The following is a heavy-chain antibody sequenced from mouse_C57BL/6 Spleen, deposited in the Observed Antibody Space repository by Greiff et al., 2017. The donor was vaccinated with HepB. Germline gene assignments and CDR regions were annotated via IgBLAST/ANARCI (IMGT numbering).Heavy chain of an antibody. CDR2: IHPNSGST. J-gene: IGHJ1*03. CDR3: ARYPTGYWYFDV. Sequence: VQLQQPGAELVKPGASVKLSCKASGYTFTSYWMHWVKQRPGQGLEWIGMIHPNSGSTNYNEKFKSKATLTVDKSSSTAYMQLSSLTSEDSAVYYCARYPTGYWYFDVWGTGTTVTVSS. D-gene: IGHD1-1*01. CDR1: GYTFTSYW. V-gene: IGHV1-64*01.